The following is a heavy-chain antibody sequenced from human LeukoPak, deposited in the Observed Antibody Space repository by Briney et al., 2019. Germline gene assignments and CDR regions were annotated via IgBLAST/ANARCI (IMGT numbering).Heavy chain of an antibody. Sequence: GGSLRLSCAASGFTFDDYTMHWVRQAPGKGLEWVSSIYYGDSVNGRFTISRDDAKNSLFLQMNSLRAEDTAVYYCARWGLGSSWDVFENWGQGTLVTVSS. J-gene: IGHJ4*02. D-gene: IGHD6-13*01. CDR1: GFTFDDYT. CDR3: ARWGLGSSWDVFEN. V-gene: IGHV3-69-1*01. CDR2: I.